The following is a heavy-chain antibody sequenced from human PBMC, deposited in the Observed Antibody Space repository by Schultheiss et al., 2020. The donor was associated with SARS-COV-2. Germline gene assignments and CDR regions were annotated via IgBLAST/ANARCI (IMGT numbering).Heavy chain of an antibody. J-gene: IGHJ4*02. CDR2: ISSSGSTI. CDR1: GFTFSSYA. CDR3: AKGLGIAAAGTSLGY. D-gene: IGHD6-13*01. Sequence: GGSLRLSCAASGFTFSSYAMSWIRQHPGKGLEWVTYISSSGSTIYYADSVKGRFTISRDNAKNTLYLQMNSLRAEDTALYYCAKGLGIAAAGTSLGYWGQGTLVTVSS. V-gene: IGHV3-48*04.